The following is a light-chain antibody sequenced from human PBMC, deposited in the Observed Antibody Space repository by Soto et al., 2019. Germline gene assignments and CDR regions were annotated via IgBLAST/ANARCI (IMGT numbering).Light chain of an antibody. CDR3: QQYGSSYPWT. Sequence: EIVLTQSPGTLSLSPGERATLSCRASQSVSSNYLAWYQHKPGQAPRLLIYGASSRATGIPDRFSGSGSGTDFTLTIRRLEPEDFAVYYCQQYGSSYPWTFGQGTKVEIK. CDR2: GAS. J-gene: IGKJ1*01. V-gene: IGKV3-20*01. CDR1: QSVSSNY.